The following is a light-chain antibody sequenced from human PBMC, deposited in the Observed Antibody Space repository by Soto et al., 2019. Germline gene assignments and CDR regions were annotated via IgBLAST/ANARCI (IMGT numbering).Light chain of an antibody. CDR2: GNN. CDR1: SSNFGAGYD. Sequence: QSVLTQPPSVSGAPGQRVTISCTGSSSNFGAGYDVHWYQQVPGTAPKLLIYGNNNRPSGVPDRFSGSKSGTSASLAITGLQAEDDADYYCQSYDSSLSGYVFGTGTKLTVL. CDR3: QSYDSSLSGYV. V-gene: IGLV1-40*01. J-gene: IGLJ1*01.